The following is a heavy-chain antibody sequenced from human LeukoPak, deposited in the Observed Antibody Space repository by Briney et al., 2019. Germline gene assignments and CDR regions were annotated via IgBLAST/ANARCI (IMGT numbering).Heavy chain of an antibody. J-gene: IGHJ4*02. Sequence: SQTLSLTCTVSGGSISSGDYYWSWIRQPPGKGLEWIGDIYYSGSTNYNPSLKSRVTISVDTSKNQFSLRLSSVTAADTAVYYCARVKDSSGWYARQDFDYWGQGTLVTVSS. D-gene: IGHD6-19*01. V-gene: IGHV4-30-4*01. CDR1: GGSISSGDYY. CDR2: IYYSGST. CDR3: ARVKDSSGWYARQDFDY.